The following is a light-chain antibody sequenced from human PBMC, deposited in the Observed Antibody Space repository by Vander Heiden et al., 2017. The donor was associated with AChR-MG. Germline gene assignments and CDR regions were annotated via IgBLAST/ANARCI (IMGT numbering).Light chain of an antibody. CDR3: AAWDGSLNGVL. Sequence: QSVLPQPPSASGTPGQRVPIPCSGSSSHVGSNSVNWYQQLPGTAPNLLIYSNHQRPSGVPDRFSGSKSGTSASLAISGLQSEDEADYYCAAWDGSLNGVLFGGGTKLTVL. J-gene: IGLJ2*01. CDR1: SSHVGSNS. V-gene: IGLV1-44*01. CDR2: SNH.